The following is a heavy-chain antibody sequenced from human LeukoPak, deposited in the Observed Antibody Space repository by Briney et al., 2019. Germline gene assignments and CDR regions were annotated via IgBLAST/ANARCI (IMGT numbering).Heavy chain of an antibody. CDR3: ARYRTGGVDY. V-gene: IGHV4-59*01. Sequence: SETLSLTCTVSGGPISSYYWSWIRQPPGKGLEWIGYIYYSGSTNYNPSLKSRVTISVDTSKNQFSLKLSSVTAADTAVYYCARYRTGGVDYWGQGTLVTVSS. J-gene: IGHJ4*02. CDR2: IYYSGST. CDR1: GGPISSYY. D-gene: IGHD7-27*01.